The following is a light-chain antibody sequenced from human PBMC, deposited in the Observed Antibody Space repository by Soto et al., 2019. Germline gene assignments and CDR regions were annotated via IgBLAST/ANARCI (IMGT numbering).Light chain of an antibody. Sequence: QSVLTQPPSASGTPGQRVTISCSGSSSNIGSNFVYWYQQFPGTAPKLLIYSNNQRPSGVPDRFSGSKSGTSASLAISGLPCEDEADYYCAAWDDSLSGWVFGGGTKLTVL. V-gene: IGLV1-47*02. CDR2: SNN. CDR3: AAWDDSLSGWV. J-gene: IGLJ3*02. CDR1: SSNIGSNF.